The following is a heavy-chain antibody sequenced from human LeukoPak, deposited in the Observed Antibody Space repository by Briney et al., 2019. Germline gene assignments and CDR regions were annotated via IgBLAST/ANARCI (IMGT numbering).Heavy chain of an antibody. CDR1: GYTFTSYD. Sequence: ASVKVSCKASGYTFTSYDINWVRQATGQGLEWMGWVNPNSGDTNYAQKFQGRVTMTRDTSSSTAYMELSRLRSDDTAVYYCSRDLGYCSGTTCFNFYYYAMDVWGQGTTVTVSS. J-gene: IGHJ6*02. CDR3: SRDLGYCSGTTCFNFYYYAMDV. D-gene: IGHD2-2*03. V-gene: IGHV1-2*02. CDR2: VNPNSGDT.